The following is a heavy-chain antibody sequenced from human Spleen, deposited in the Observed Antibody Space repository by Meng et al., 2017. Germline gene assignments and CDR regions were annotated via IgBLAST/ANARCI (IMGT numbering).Heavy chain of an antibody. CDR2: IPHRGSS. Sequence: QVQLQESGPGLVKPSQTLPLTCTVSGDSITNHNWWAWVRQPPGKGLEWIGEIPHRGSSAYNPSLKSRVSMSIDKSRNQFSLKLTSVTAADTAVYYCLRGSGGSVWGQGTLVTVSS. CDR3: LRGSGGSV. J-gene: IGHJ1*01. V-gene: IGHV4-4*02. D-gene: IGHD3-10*01. CDR1: GDSITNHNW.